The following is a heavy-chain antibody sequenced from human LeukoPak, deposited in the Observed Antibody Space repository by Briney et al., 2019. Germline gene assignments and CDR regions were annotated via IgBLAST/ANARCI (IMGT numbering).Heavy chain of an antibody. Sequence: PSETLSLTCTVPGGSISSYYWSWIRQPPGKGLEWIGYIYYSGSTNYNPSLKSRVTISVDTSKNQFSLKLSSVTAADTAVYYCARDDRVVLDYWGQGTLVTVSS. V-gene: IGHV4-59*01. CDR2: IYYSGST. CDR1: GGSISSYY. D-gene: IGHD2-2*01. J-gene: IGHJ4*02. CDR3: ARDDRVVLDY.